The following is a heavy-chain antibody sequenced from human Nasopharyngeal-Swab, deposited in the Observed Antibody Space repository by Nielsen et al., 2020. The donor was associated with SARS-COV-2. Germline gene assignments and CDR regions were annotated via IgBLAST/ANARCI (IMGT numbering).Heavy chain of an antibody. J-gene: IGHJ6*03. D-gene: IGHD6-13*01. V-gene: IGHV4-59*01. CDR1: GGPISSYY. CDR3: ARGPDAAGTYYYYYYMDV. CDR2: IYYSGST. Sequence: SETLSLTCTVSGGPISSYYWSWIRQPPGKGLEWIGYIYYSGSTNYNPSLKSRVTISVDTSKNQFSLKLSSVTAADTAVYYCARGPDAAGTYYYYYYMDVWGKGTTVTVSS.